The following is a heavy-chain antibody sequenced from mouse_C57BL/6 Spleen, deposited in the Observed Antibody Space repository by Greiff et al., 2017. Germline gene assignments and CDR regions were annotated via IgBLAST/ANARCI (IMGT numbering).Heavy chain of an antibody. V-gene: IGHV5-16*01. CDR2: INYDGSST. CDR3: ARATTVDWYFDV. Sequence: EVQWVESEGGLVQPGSSMKLSCTASGFTFSDYYMAWVRQVPEKGLEWVANINYDGSSTYYLDSLKSRFIISRDNAKNILYLQMSSLKSEDTATYYCARATTVDWYFDVWGTGTTVTVSS. J-gene: IGHJ1*03. D-gene: IGHD1-1*01. CDR1: GFTFSDYY.